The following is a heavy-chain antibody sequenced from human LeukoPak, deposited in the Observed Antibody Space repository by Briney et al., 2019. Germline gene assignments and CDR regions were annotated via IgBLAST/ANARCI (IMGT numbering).Heavy chain of an antibody. D-gene: IGHD3-3*01. CDR2: ISGSGGST. V-gene: IGHV3-23*01. CDR3: AKVLLAYYDFWSGYYNIDY. J-gene: IGHJ4*02. CDR1: GFTFSSYA. Sequence: GGSLRLSCAASGFTFSSYAMSWVRQAPGKGLEWVSAISGSGGSTYYADSVKGWFTISRENSKNTLYLQMNSLRAEDTAVHYCAKVLLAYYDFWSGYYNIDYWGQGTLVTVSS.